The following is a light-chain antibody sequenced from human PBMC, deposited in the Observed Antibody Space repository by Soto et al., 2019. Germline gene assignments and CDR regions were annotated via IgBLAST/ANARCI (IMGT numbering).Light chain of an antibody. CDR2: DVT. CDR1: SSDVGGYDY. CDR3: SSYTSSTSYV. V-gene: IGLV2-14*01. Sequence: QSALTQPASVSGSPGQSITISCTGTSSDVGGYDYVSWYQQHPGKAPQLMIYDVTNRPSGVSNRFSGSKSGNTASLTISGLQAEDEATYYCSSYTSSTSYVFGTGTKLTVL. J-gene: IGLJ1*01.